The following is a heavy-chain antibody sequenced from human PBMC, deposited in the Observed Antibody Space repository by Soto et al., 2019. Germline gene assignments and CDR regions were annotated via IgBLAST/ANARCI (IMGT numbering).Heavy chain of an antibody. CDR3: ARVWSSGYDLRANPWGYYYYYGMDV. J-gene: IGHJ6*02. D-gene: IGHD5-12*01. CDR2: IKQDGSEK. Sequence: GGSLRLSCAASGFTFSSYWMSWVRQAPGKGLEWVANIKQDGSEKYYVDSVKGRFTISRDNAKNSLYLQMNSLRAEDTAVYYCARVWSSGYDLRANPWGYYYYYGMDVWGQGTTVTVSS. CDR1: GFTFSSYW. V-gene: IGHV3-7*05.